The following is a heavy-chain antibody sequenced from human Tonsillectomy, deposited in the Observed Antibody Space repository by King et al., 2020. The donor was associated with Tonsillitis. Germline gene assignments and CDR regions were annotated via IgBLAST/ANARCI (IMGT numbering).Heavy chain of an antibody. CDR3: ARLAFGQPGYFDY. CDR2: IYAGDSDT. V-gene: IGHV5-51*01. D-gene: IGHD2-2*01. CDR1: GYSFTNYW. J-gene: IGHJ4*02. Sequence: VQLVESGAQVKKPGESLKISFKGSGYSFTNYWIGWVRQMPGKGLEWMGIIYAGDSDTRYSPSFQGQVTISADKSFNTAYLQWSSLKASDTAIYYCARLAFGQPGYFDYWGQGTLVTVSS.